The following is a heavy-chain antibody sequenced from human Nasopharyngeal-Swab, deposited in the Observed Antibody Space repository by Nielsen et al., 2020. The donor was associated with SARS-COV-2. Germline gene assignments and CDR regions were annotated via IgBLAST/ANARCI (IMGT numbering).Heavy chain of an antibody. CDR2: IIPIFGTA. CDR1: GGTFSSYA. V-gene: IGHV1-69*13. D-gene: IGHD6-19*01. J-gene: IGHJ6*03. Sequence: SVKVSCKASGGTFSSYAISWVRQVPGQGLEWMGGIIPIFGTANYAQKFQGRVTITADESTSTAYMELSSLRSEDTAVYYCARDFGSGWLDYYYYYMDVWGKGTTVTVSS. CDR3: ARDFGSGWLDYYYYYMDV.